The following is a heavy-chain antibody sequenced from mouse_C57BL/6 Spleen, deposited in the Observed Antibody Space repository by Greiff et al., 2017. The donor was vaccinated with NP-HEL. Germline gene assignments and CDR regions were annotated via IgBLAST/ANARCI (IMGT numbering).Heavy chain of an antibody. Sequence: QVQLKESGAELARPGASVKLSCKASVYTFTSYGISWVKQRTGQGLAWIGEIYPRRGNSYYNEQFKGQATLTADKSASTAYMELRSLTSEDSAVYFCARSPPITTVGSYWYFDVWGTGTTVTVSS. CDR1: VYTFTSYG. J-gene: IGHJ1*03. CDR2: IYPRRGNS. D-gene: IGHD1-1*01. CDR3: ARSPPITTVGSYWYFDV. V-gene: IGHV1-81*01.